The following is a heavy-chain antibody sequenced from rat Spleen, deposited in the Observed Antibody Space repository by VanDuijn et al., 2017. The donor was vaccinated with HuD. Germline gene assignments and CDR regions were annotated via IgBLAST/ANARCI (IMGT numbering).Heavy chain of an antibody. CDR3: ARRGGYYYSGDVHWYFDF. V-gene: IGHV5-17*01. J-gene: IGHJ1*01. CDR2: ISYDGSST. Sequence: EVQLVESGGGLVQPGRSLKLSCAASGITFSNYAMAWVRQAPKKGLEWVATISYDGSSTYYRDSVKGRFTISRDNAKSTLYLQMDSLRSEDTATYYCARRGGYYYSGDVHWYFDFWGPGTMVTVSS. D-gene: IGHD1-1*01. CDR1: GITFSNYA.